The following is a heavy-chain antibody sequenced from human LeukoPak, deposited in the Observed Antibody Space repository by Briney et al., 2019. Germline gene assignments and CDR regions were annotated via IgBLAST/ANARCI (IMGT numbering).Heavy chain of an antibody. CDR1: GGSISSYY. CDR2: IYYSGST. V-gene: IGHV4-59*08. CDR3: ASLHGYSSGRP. J-gene: IGHJ5*02. Sequence: PSETLSLTCTVSGGSISSYYWSWIRQPPGKGLEWIGYIYYSGSTNYNPSLKSRVTISVDTSKNQFSLKLSSVTAADTAVYYCASLHGYSSGRPWGQGTLVTVSS. D-gene: IGHD3-10*01.